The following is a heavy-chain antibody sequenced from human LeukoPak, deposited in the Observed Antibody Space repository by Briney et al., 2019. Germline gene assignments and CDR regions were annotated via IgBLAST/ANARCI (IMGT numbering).Heavy chain of an antibody. CDR3: ARALTRDALDL. CDR2: MKQDGSDK. V-gene: IGHV3-7*04. J-gene: IGHJ3*01. Sequence: PGGPLRLSCVASGFTFSNYWVNWLRQAPGKGLEWVANMKQDGSDKYYLDSVKGRFIISRDNAQDSLYLQLNNLKAGDTAVYNCARALTRDALDLWGQGTMVTVSS. CDR1: GFTFSNYW.